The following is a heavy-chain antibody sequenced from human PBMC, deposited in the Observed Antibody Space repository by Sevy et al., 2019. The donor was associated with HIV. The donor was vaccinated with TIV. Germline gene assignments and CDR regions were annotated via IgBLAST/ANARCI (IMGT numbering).Heavy chain of an antibody. J-gene: IGHJ4*02. V-gene: IGHV3-23*01. CDR2: LSGSGGST. CDR1: GFTFSDYG. CDR3: AKDQGDYVWGTFRDY. D-gene: IGHD3-16*02. Sequence: GGSLRLSCTASGFTFSDYGMHWVRQAPGKGLEWVSGLSGSGGSTYYADSVKGRFTISRDNSKNTLYLQMNSLRAEDTAVYYCAKDQGDYVWGTFRDYWGQGTLVTVSS.